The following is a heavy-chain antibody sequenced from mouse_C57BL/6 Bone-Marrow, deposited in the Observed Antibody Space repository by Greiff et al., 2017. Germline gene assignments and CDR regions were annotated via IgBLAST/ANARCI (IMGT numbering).Heavy chain of an antibody. CDR2: IYIGNGYT. J-gene: IGHJ1*03. CDR1: GYTFTSYG. D-gene: IGHD3-1*01. V-gene: IGHV1-58*01. CDR3: VREGATDWYFDV. Sequence: EVQLQESGAGLVRPGSSVKLSCKTSGYTFTSYGINWVKQRPGQGLEWIGYIYIGNGYTEYTEKFKGKATLTSDTSSSTAYMQLSSLTSEDSAIDFGVREGATDWYFDVWGTGTTVTVSA.